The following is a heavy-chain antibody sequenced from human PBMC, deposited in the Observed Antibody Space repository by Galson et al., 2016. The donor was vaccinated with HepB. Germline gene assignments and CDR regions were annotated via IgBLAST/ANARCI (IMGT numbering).Heavy chain of an antibody. V-gene: IGHV3-7*01. J-gene: IGHJ3*01. CDR1: GVNFRPSR. CDR3: ARDPMRFAFDL. CDR2: INPDGSQT. Sequence: SPRLPCAASGVNFRPSRMSWGRQPPGKGPEWVANINPDGSQTYYVDSVKGRFNISKDNAKNSLYLRMNSLRADDTAVYYCARDPMRFAFDLWGQGTMVTVSS.